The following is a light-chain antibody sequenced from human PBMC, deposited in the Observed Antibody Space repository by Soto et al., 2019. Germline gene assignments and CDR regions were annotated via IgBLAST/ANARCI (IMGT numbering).Light chain of an antibody. Sequence: EIVLTQSPATLSLSPGERATLSCRASQSVSSYLAWYQQKRGQAPRLLIYDASNRATGSAARFSGSGSGTDFTLTISSLEPEDFAVYYCQQRSNWPPWTFGQGTKVEIK. CDR1: QSVSSY. V-gene: IGKV3-11*01. J-gene: IGKJ1*01. CDR3: QQRSNWPPWT. CDR2: DAS.